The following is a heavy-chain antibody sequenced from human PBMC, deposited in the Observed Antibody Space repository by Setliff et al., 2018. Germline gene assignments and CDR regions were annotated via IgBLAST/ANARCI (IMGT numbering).Heavy chain of an antibody. Sequence: GGSLRLSCAASGFTVSSNYMSWVRQAPGKGLEWVAFIQHDGENKFYADSVKGRLTVSRDNAKNTLYLQMNSLRAEDTAVYYCAKDPGYCSSSSCYGTMGYWGQGTLVTVSS. V-gene: IGHV3-30*02. D-gene: IGHD2-2*01. CDR3: AKDPGYCSSSSCYGTMGY. J-gene: IGHJ4*02. CDR2: IQHDGENK. CDR1: GFTVSSNY.